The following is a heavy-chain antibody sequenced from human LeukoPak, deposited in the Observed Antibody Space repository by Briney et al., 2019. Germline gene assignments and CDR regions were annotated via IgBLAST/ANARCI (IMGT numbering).Heavy chain of an antibody. V-gene: IGHV3-7*01. J-gene: IGHJ4*02. Sequence: GGSLRLSCAASGFIFTSYWMTWARQAPGKGLEWVANINKDGSETYYVDSVKGRFTISRDNARQSVYLQMNSLTVADTAVYFCFVKGYWGQGTLLTVSS. CDR2: INKDGSET. CDR3: FVKGY. CDR1: GFIFTSYW.